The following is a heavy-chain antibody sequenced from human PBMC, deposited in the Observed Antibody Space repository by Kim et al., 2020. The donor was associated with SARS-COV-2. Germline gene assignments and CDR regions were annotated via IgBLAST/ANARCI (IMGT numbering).Heavy chain of an antibody. CDR3: ARGRGREQQLVQGHY. CDR2: ISSSSSTI. V-gene: IGHV3-48*04. J-gene: IGHJ4*02. D-gene: IGHD6-13*01. Sequence: GGSLRLSCAASGFTFSSYSMNWVRQAPGKGLEWVSYISSSSSTIYYADSVKGRFTISRDNAKNSLYLQMNSLRAEDTAVYYCARGRGREQQLVQGHYWGQGTLVTVSS. CDR1: GFTFSSYS.